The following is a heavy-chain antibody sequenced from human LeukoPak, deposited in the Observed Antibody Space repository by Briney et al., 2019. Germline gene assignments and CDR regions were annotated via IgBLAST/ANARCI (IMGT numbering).Heavy chain of an antibody. CDR1: GGSFSVYY. Sequence: KPSETLSLTCAVYGGSFSVYYWSWIRQPPGKGLEWIGEINHSGSTNYNPSLKSRVTISVDTSKNQFSLKLSSVTAADTAVYYCARARYYYGSGSYFRYYYGMDVWGQGTTVTVSS. D-gene: IGHD3-10*01. J-gene: IGHJ6*02. V-gene: IGHV4-34*01. CDR3: ARARYYYGSGSYFRYYYGMDV. CDR2: INHSGST.